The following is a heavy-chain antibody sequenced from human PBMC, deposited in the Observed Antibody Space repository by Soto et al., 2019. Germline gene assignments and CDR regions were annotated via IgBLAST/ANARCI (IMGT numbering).Heavy chain of an antibody. J-gene: IGHJ4*02. V-gene: IGHV4-59*12. CDR3: ARDQPGTYSIDY. CDR1: GGSIRSYY. D-gene: IGHD1-26*01. Sequence: SETLSLTCTVSGGSIRSYYWSWIRQPPGKGLEWIGYIYYSGSTNYNPSLKSRVTISVDTSKNQFSLKLSSVTAADTAVYYCARDQPGTYSIDYWGQGTLVTVSS. CDR2: IYYSGST.